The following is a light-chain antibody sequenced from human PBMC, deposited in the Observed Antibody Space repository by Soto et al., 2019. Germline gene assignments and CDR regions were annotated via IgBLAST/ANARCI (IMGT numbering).Light chain of an antibody. CDR1: QGISSY. V-gene: IGKV1-9*01. Sequence: IQLTQSPSSLSPSVGDRVTITCRASQGISSYLAWYQQKLGKTPKLLIYAASTLQSGDPSRISGSGSGTDFTLTFSSLQPEDFATYYCQQLDSYPITFGQGTRLEIK. CDR2: AAS. J-gene: IGKJ5*01. CDR3: QQLDSYPIT.